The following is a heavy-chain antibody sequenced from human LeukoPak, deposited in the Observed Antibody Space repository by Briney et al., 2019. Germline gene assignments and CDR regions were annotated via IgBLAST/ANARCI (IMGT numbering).Heavy chain of an antibody. J-gene: IGHJ4*02. Sequence: PSETLSLTCAVYGGSFSGYYWSWIRQPPGKGLEWIGEINHSGSTNYNPSLKSRVTISVDTSKNQFSLKLSSVTAADTAVYYCATPKRTYYYGSGSYPHFDYWGQGTLVTVSP. V-gene: IGHV4-34*01. CDR2: INHSGST. CDR1: GGSFSGYY. D-gene: IGHD3-10*01. CDR3: ATPKRTYYYGSGSYPHFDY.